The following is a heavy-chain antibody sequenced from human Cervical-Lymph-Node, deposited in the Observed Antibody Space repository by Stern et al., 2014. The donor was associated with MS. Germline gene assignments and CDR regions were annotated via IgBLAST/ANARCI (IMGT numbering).Heavy chain of an antibody. CDR1: GFTFSTFG. CDR2: IFYDGINK. Sequence: VQLVESGGGVVQPGRSLRLSCAASGFTFSTFGMHWVRQAPGKGLEWVAVIFYDGINKDYADSVKGRFTISRDNSENTVYLQLNSLRAEDTALYFCARDIVGAAKDFYYYYGLDVWGQGTMVTVSS. CDR3: ARDIVGAAKDFYYYYGLDV. D-gene: IGHD1-26*01. V-gene: IGHV3-33*01. J-gene: IGHJ6*02.